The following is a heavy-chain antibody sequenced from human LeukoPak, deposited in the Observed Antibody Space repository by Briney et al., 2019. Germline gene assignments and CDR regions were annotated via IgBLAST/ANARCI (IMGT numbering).Heavy chain of an antibody. CDR3: ARRRTTHYYYYYMDV. Sequence: TSGTLSLTCTVSGGSISSISYYWGWIRQPPGKGLEWIGSIYYSGSTYYSPSLKSRVTISVDTSKNQFSLKLSSVTAADTAVYYCARRRTTHYYYYYMDVWGKGTTVTVSS. CDR2: IYYSGST. D-gene: IGHD4-17*01. CDR1: GGSISSISYY. V-gene: IGHV4-39*01. J-gene: IGHJ6*03.